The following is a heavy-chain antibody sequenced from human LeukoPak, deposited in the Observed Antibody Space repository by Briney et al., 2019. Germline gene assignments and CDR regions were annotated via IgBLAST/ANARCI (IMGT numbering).Heavy chain of an antibody. CDR1: GGTFSSYA. D-gene: IGHD6-13*01. Sequence: SVKVSCKASGGTFSSYAISWVRQAPGQGLERMGGIIPIFGTANYAQKFQGRVTITADESTSTAYMELSSLRSEDTAVYYCARDPHSYSSSWYFDYWGQGTLVTVSS. CDR2: IIPIFGTA. J-gene: IGHJ4*02. V-gene: IGHV1-69*13. CDR3: ARDPHSYSSSWYFDY.